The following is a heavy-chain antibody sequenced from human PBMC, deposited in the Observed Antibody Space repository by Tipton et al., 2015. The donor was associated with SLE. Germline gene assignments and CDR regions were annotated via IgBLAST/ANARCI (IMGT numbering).Heavy chain of an antibody. CDR3: ARAPRITIFGVAHDAFDI. D-gene: IGHD3-3*01. CDR2: IYYSGST. V-gene: IGHV4-59*11. J-gene: IGHJ3*02. CDR1: GGSISSHY. Sequence: TLSLTCTVSGGSISSHYWSWIRQPPGKGLEWIGYIYYSGSTNYNPPLKSRVTISVDTSKNQFSLKLSSVTAADTAVYYCARAPRITIFGVAHDAFDIWGQGTMVTVSS.